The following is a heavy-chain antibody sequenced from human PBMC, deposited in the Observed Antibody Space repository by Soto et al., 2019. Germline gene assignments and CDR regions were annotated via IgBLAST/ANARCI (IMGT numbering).Heavy chain of an antibody. Sequence: GGSLRLSCAASGFTFSNYAMSWVRQAPGKGPEWVSAISGRGGRTNYADSVKGRFTISRDNSKNTLYLQMNSLRAEDTAVYFCAKDLGDVDRAMGYFDYWGQGTLVTVSS. V-gene: IGHV3-23*01. CDR2: ISGRGGRT. CDR3: AKDLGDVDRAMGYFDY. J-gene: IGHJ4*02. D-gene: IGHD5-18*01. CDR1: GFTFSNYA.